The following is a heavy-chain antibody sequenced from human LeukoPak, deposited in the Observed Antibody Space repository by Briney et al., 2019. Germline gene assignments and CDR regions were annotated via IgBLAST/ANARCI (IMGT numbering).Heavy chain of an antibody. J-gene: IGHJ6*02. CDR3: ARDGSIRGYYYGMDV. D-gene: IGHD1-26*01. Sequence: SETLSLTCAVSGASISSGGFYWGWIRQHPGKGLEWIGSIYYTGTTYYNPSLKSRFTISVDTSENHFSLTLTSVTAADTAVYYCARDGSIRGYYYGMDVWGQGTTVTVSS. V-gene: IGHV4-31*11. CDR2: IYYTGTT. CDR1: GASISSGGFY.